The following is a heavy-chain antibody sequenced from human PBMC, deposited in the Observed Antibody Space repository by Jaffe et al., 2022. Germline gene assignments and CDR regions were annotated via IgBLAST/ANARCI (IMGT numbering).Heavy chain of an antibody. CDR2: IYYSGST. CDR1: GGSISSYY. D-gene: IGHD3-16*02. Sequence: QVQLQESGPGLVKPSETLSLTCTVSGGSISSYYWSWIRQPPGKGLEWIGYIYYSGSTNYNPSLKSRVTISVDTSKNQFSLKLSSVTAADTAVYYCARGVNYDYVWGSYRPLVPKYYFDYWGQGTLVTVSS. CDR3: ARGVNYDYVWGSYRPLVPKYYFDY. V-gene: IGHV4-59*01. J-gene: IGHJ4*02.